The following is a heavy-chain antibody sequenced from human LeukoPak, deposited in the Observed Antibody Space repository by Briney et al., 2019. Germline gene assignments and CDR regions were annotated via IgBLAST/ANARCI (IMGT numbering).Heavy chain of an antibody. CDR2: ISAYNGNT. Sequence: ASVKVSCKASGYTFTSYGISWVRQAPGQGLEWMGWISAYNGNTNYAQKLQGRVTMTTDTSTSTAYMELRSLRSDDTAVYYCARGYGVEYYYDSSGYSNWGQGTLVTVSS. V-gene: IGHV1-18*01. CDR1: GYTFTSYG. D-gene: IGHD3-22*01. J-gene: IGHJ4*02. CDR3: ARGYGVEYYYDSSGYSN.